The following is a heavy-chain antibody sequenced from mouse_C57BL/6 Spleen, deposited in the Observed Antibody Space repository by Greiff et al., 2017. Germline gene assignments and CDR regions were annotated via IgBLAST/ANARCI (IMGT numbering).Heavy chain of an antibody. J-gene: IGHJ4*01. CDR3: ASRDYSNPYAMDY. CDR2: IDPEDGET. CDR1: GFNIKDYY. V-gene: IGHV14-2*01. Sequence: VQLQQPGAELVKPGASVKLPCTASGFNIKDYYMHWVKQRTEQGLEWIGRIDPEDGETKYAPKFQGKATITADTSSNTAYLQLSSLTSEDTAVYYCASRDYSNPYAMDYWGQGASVTVSS. D-gene: IGHD2-5*01.